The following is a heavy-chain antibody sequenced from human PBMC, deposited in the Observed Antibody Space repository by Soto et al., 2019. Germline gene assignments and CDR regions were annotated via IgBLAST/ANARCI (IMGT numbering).Heavy chain of an antibody. CDR3: ARRPPGDAFDI. J-gene: IGHJ3*02. CDR1: GGSVTSDEDY. Sequence: PSETLSLTCTVSGGSVTSDEDYWSWIRQSPGKGLEWIGRIYTSGSTNYNPSLKSRVTMSVDTSKNQFSLKLSSVTAADTAVYYCARRPPGDAFDIWGQGTMVTVSS. V-gene: IGHV4-61*02. CDR2: IYTSGST.